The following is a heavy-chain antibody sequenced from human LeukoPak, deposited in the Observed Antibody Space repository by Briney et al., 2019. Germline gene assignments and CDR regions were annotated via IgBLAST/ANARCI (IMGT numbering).Heavy chain of an antibody. CDR1: GFTFSSYS. V-gene: IGHV3-21*01. Sequence: PGGSLRLSCAASGFTFSSYSMNWVRQAPGKGLEWVSSISSSSSYIYYADSVKGRFTTSRDNAKNSLYLQMNSLRAEDTAVYYCARDHLLEWLSDFDYWGQGTLVTVSS. CDR3: ARDHLLEWLSDFDY. D-gene: IGHD3-3*01. J-gene: IGHJ4*02. CDR2: ISSSSSYI.